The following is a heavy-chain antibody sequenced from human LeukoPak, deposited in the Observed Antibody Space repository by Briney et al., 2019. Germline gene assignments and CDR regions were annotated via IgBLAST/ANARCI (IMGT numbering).Heavy chain of an antibody. D-gene: IGHD5-24*01. V-gene: IGHV3-15*01. CDR1: GLTFRDAW. CDR3: AWMATVLSVDV. J-gene: IGHJ4*02. CDR2: IKGRTHSETA. Sequence: GGSLRLSCVVSGLTFRDAWISWVRQAPGKGLEWIGRIKGRTHSETADFAAPVKGRFTLSRDDSKNTVYLQMNSLNTEDTAMYFCAWMATVLSVDVWGQGTLVTVSS.